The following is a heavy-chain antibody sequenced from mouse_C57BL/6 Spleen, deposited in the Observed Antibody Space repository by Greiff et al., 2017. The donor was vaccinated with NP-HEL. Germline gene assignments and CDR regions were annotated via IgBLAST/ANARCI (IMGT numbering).Heavy chain of an antibody. J-gene: IGHJ4*01. CDR2: ISNGGGST. V-gene: IGHV5-12*01. CDR1: GFTFSDYY. D-gene: IGHD2-1*01. Sequence: DVMLVESGGGLVQPGGSLKLSCAASGFTFSDYYMYWVRQTPEKRLEWVAYISNGGGSTYYPDTVKGRFTISRDNAKNTLYLQMSRLKSEDTAMYYCARQGGNYEGYAMDYWGQGTSVTVSS. CDR3: ARQGGNYEGYAMDY.